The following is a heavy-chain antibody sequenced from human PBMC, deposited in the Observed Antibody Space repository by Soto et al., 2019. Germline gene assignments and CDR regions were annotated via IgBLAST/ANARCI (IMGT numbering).Heavy chain of an antibody. Sequence: QVQLVQSGAEVKKPGASVKVSCKASGYTFTSYGISWVRQAPGQGLEWMGWISAYNGNTNYAQKLQGRVTMTTDTSTSTAYMELRRLRSDDTAVYYCARDSHFKRWLQVEGYWGQGTLVTVSS. D-gene: IGHD1-1*01. J-gene: IGHJ4*02. V-gene: IGHV1-18*01. CDR1: GYTFTSYG. CDR3: ARDSHFKRWLQVEGY. CDR2: ISAYNGNT.